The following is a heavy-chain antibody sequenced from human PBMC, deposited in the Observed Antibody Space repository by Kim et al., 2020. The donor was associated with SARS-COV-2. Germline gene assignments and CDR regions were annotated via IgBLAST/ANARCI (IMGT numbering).Heavy chain of an antibody. V-gene: IGHV4-39*01. CDR1: GGSISSSSYY. CDR3: AKHEGSSPSSSWRF. J-gene: IGHJ4*02. D-gene: IGHD6-13*01. CDR2: IYYSGST. Sequence: SETLSLTCTVSGGSISSSSYYWGWIRQPPGKGLEWIGSIYYSGSTYYNPSLKSRVTISVDTYKNQFSLKLSSVTAADTAVYYCAKHEGSSPSSSWRFWGQGTLVTVSS.